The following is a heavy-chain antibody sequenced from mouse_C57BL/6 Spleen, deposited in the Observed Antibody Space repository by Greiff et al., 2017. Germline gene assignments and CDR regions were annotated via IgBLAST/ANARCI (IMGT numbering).Heavy chain of an antibody. J-gene: IGHJ2*01. CDR2: INPSTGYT. CDR1: GYSFTCYW. D-gene: IGHD2-2*01. CDR3: ARGHSNGCDSDY. V-gene: IGHV1-7*01. Sequence: QVQLQQSGPELAKPGASVKLSCKASGYSFTCYWMHWVKQRPGQGLEWIGYINPSTGYTKYNQKFKDKATLTVDKSSSTAYMQLSSLTYEDSAVYYCARGHSNGCDSDYWGQGTPLTVSA.